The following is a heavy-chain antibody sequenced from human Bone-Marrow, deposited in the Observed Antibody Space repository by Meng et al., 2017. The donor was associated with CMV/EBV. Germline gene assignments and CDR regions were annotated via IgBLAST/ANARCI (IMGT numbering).Heavy chain of an antibody. Sequence: GESLKISCAASGFTFSSYAMHWVRQAPGQGLEWMGWINPNSGGTNYAQKFQGRVTMTRDTSISTAYMELSRLRSDDTAVYYCARVGVGAPAGYEYYFDYWGQGTLVTVSS. J-gene: IGHJ4*02. CDR3: ARVGVGAPAGYEYYFDY. D-gene: IGHD1-26*01. CDR2: INPNSGGT. CDR1: GFTFSSYA. V-gene: IGHV1-2*02.